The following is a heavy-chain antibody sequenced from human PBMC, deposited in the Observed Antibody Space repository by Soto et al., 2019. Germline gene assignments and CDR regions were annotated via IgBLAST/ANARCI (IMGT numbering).Heavy chain of an antibody. CDR3: ARQAAAGTWYYFEY. D-gene: IGHD6-13*01. Sequence: PSETLSLTCSVSGGSISSISYYWGWIRQPPGMGLEWIGSIYYSGSSYYNPSFKSRVTIPVQTSKNHSSLKLRSVTAADXAVYHYARQAAAGTWYYFEYSGQATLLTVSS. CDR2: IYYSGSS. V-gene: IGHV4-39*01. CDR1: GGSISSISYY. J-gene: IGHJ4*02.